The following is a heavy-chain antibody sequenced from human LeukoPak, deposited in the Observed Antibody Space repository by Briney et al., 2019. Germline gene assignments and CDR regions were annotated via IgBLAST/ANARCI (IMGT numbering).Heavy chain of an antibody. J-gene: IGHJ2*01. CDR3: ARDVIGVLTGSVADDRHLDL. Sequence: GGSLRLSCAASEFTVSGFYMSGVRQAPGKGLEGVSVTYRDVSTYYADSVKDRFTISRDNSKHTLYLQMNSLRAEDTAMYYCARDVIGVLTGSVADDRHLDLWGRGTLVTVSS. CDR2: TYRDVST. CDR1: EFTVSGFY. D-gene: IGHD3-9*01. V-gene: IGHV3-66*01.